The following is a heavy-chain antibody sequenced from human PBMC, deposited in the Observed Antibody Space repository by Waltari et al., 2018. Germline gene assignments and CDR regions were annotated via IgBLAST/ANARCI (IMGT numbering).Heavy chain of an antibody. D-gene: IGHD2-2*02. CDR1: GFTFSNFG. CDR3: AKDAFGNTYLDF. Sequence: QVNLVESGGGVVQPGGSLRLSCATSGFTFSNFGMHWVRQAPGKGLGWVAFIWFDGSDKFYADSVRGRFTISRDNSARTLYLDMDSLRLDDTAMYYCAKDAFGNTYLDFWGQGTLVTVSS. CDR2: IWFDGSDK. V-gene: IGHV3-30*02. J-gene: IGHJ4*02.